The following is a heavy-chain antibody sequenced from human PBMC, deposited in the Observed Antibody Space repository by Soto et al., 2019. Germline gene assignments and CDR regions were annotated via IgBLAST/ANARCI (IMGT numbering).Heavy chain of an antibody. CDR3: ARHEGVTIVRGVNPDWSDP. J-gene: IGHJ5*02. CDR2: MYYSGST. D-gene: IGHD3-10*01. Sequence: QLQLQESGPGLVKPSETLSLTCIVSGGSISSSSYYWGWIRQPPGKGLEWIGSMYYSGSTYYNPSLKSGVAKSVHPLKNQFSLKPNSVSAAQTPVYYGARHEGVTIVRGVNPDWSDPWGQGTLVIVSS. V-gene: IGHV4-39*01. CDR1: GGSISSSSYY.